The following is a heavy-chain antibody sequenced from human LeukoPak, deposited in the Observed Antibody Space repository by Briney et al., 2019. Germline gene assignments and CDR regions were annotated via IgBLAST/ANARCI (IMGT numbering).Heavy chain of an antibody. D-gene: IGHD5-18*01. CDR1: GGSISPYY. CDR3: ARTTEGGYTYDYFYYYYMDV. CDR2: IYYSGST. Sequence: SETLSLTCTVSGGSISPYYWSWIRQPPGKGLEWIGYIYYSGSTNYNPSLKSRVTISVDTSKNQFSLKLSSVTAADTAVYYCARTTEGGYTYDYFYYYYMDVWGKGTTVTISS. V-gene: IGHV4-59*01. J-gene: IGHJ6*03.